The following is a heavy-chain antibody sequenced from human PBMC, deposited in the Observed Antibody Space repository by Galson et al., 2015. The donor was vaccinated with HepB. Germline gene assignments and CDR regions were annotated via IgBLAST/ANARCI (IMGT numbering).Heavy chain of an antibody. J-gene: IGHJ4*02. CDR1: GYTFTGYY. D-gene: IGHD2-21*01. CDR3: ASAGRFGYCGGDCYYFDY. V-gene: IGHV1-2*02. Sequence: SVKVSCKASGYTFTGYYMHWVRQAPGQGLEWMGWINPNSGGTNYAQKFQGRVTMTRDTSISTAYMELSRLRSDDTAVYYCASAGRFGYCGGDCYYFDYWGQGTLGTVYS. CDR2: INPNSGGT.